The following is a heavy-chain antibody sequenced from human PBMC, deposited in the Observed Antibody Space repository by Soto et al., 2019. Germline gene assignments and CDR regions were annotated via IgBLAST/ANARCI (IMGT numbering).Heavy chain of an antibody. V-gene: IGHV3-66*01. J-gene: IGHJ5*02. CDR1: GFTVSSNY. CDR2: IYSGGTT. D-gene: IGHD3-22*01. CDR3: ARNGDSSDYRGWFDP. Sequence: EVQLVESGGGLVQPGGSLRLSCAASGFTVSSNYMSWVRQAPGKGLEWVSVIYSGGTTYYADSVKGRFTISRDNSKNTRDLQMNSLRAEDTAVYYCARNGDSSDYRGWFDPWGQGTLVTVSS.